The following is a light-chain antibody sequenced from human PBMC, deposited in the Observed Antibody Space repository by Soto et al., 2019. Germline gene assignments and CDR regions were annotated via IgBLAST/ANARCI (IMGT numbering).Light chain of an antibody. Sequence: EIVLTQSPGTLSLSPGERATLSCRASQSVSSTYVAWYQQKSGQAPRLLIYGAASRATGIPDRFSGSGSGTDFTLTISRLEPEDFAVYYCHQYVSSWTFGQGPKVDIK. CDR3: HQYVSSWT. J-gene: IGKJ1*01. CDR2: GAA. V-gene: IGKV3-20*01. CDR1: QSVSSTY.